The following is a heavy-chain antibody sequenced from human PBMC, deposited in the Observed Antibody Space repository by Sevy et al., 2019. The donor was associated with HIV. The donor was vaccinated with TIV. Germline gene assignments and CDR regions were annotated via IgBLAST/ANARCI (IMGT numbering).Heavy chain of an antibody. J-gene: IGHJ4*02. D-gene: IGHD6-13*01. CDR1: GGSFSGYY. Sequence: SETLSLTCAVYGGSFSGYYWSWIRQPPGKGLEWIGEINHSGSTNYNPSLKSRVTISVDTSKNQFSLKLSAVPAADTAVYYCARRSSRCAAAGFTFDYWGQGTLVTVSS. CDR2: INHSGST. V-gene: IGHV4-34*01. CDR3: ARRSSRCAAAGFTFDY.